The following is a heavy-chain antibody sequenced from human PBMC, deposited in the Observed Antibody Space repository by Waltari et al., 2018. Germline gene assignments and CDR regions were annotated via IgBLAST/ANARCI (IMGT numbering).Heavy chain of an antibody. CDR2: TYNSGSA. J-gene: IGHJ5*02. V-gene: IGHV4-38-2*01. CDR1: GFPIGSEYY. D-gene: IGHD2-21*02. Sequence: QVQLQESGPRLVKPSETLSLTCSVSGFPIGSEYYWAWVRQSPGEGLGWIGSTYNSGSADYNPSLKGLVTISVDTSKNHFSLKLTSVTVADSGVYYCARLSPYTSSGDFFDPWGQGALVTVSS. CDR3: ARLSPYTSSGDFFDP.